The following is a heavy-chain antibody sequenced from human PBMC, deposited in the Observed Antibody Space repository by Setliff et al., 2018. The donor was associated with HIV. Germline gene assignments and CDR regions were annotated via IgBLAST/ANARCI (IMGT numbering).Heavy chain of an antibody. CDR1: GGSISSGGYY. J-gene: IGHJ6*03. CDR3: ARGLVVVTDSDYDTNYYYYYMDV. CDR2: IYYSGST. Sequence: SETLSLTCTVSGGSISSGGYYWSWIRQHPGKGLEWIGYIYYSGSTYYNPSLKSRVTISIDTSKNQFSLKLSSVTAADTAVYYCARGLVVVTDSDYDTNYYYYYMDVWGEGTTVTVSS. V-gene: IGHV4-31*02. D-gene: IGHD5-12*01.